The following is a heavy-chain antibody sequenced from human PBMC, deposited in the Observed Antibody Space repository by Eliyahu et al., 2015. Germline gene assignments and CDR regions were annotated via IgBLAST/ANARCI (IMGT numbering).Heavy chain of an antibody. CDR1: GFTFSSYS. CDR2: ISSSSSYI. CDR3: ARDNPVGARPVAFGI. J-gene: IGHJ3*02. D-gene: IGHD1-26*01. Sequence: EVQLVESGGGLVKPGGSLRLSCAASGFTFSSYSXNWVRQAPGKGLEWVSSISSSSSYIYYADSVKGRFTISRDNAKNSLYLQMNSLRAEDTAVYYCARDNPVGARPVAFGIWGQGTMVTVSS. V-gene: IGHV3-21*01.